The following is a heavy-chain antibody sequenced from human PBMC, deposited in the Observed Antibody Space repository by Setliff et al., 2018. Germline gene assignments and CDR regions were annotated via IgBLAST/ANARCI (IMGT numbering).Heavy chain of an antibody. CDR2: NYFGGNT. V-gene: IGHV4-39*07. J-gene: IGHJ3*02. CDR3: ARDASASDGRNAFDI. Sequence: SETLSLTCTVPGGSISDNGYFWGWVRQPPGKGLEWIGNNYFGGNTYFNPSFKSRVTMSIDTSNSQFSLKLSSVTAADTAIYYCARDASASDGRNAFDIWGQGTMVTVSS. CDR1: GGSISDNGYF. D-gene: IGHD1-26*01.